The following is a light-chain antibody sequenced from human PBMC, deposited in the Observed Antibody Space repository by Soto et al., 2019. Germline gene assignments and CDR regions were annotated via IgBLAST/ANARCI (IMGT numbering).Light chain of an antibody. J-gene: IGKJ4*01. CDR1: QSVSRY. V-gene: IGKV3-11*01. CDR2: DAS. Sequence: EIVLTQSPATLSLSPGERVTLSCRASQSVSRYLAWYQQKPGQAPRLLIYDASNRATGIPARFSGSGSGTDFTLTISSPEPDDFAVYYCQQRSNWPPTFGGGTKVEIK. CDR3: QQRSNWPPT.